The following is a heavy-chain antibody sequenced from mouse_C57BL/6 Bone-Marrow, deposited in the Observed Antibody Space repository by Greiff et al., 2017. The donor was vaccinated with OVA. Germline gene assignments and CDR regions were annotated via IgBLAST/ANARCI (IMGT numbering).Heavy chain of an antibody. CDR2: IDPETGGT. V-gene: IGHV1-15*01. CDR1: GYTFTDYE. D-gene: IGHD2-2*01. J-gene: IGHJ4*01. Sequence: QVHVKQSGAELVRPGASVTLSCKASGYTFTDYEMHWVKQTPVHGLEWIGAIDPETGGTAYNQKFKGKAILTADKSSSTAYMELRSLTSEDSAVYYCTYLLWLRRPYYYAMDYWGQGTSVTVSS. CDR3: TYLLWLRRPYYYAMDY.